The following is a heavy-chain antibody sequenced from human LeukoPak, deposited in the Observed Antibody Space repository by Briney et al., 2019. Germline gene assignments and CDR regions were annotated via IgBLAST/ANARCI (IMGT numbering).Heavy chain of an antibody. Sequence: PGRSLRLSCAASGFTFSSYGMQWVRRAPGKGLEWVAVIWYDGSSKYYADSVKGRFTISRDNSKNTLYLQMNSLRAEDTAVYYCANQLSSSSHFDYWGQGTLVTVSS. CDR1: GFTFSSYG. CDR2: IWYDGSSK. V-gene: IGHV3-33*06. J-gene: IGHJ4*02. D-gene: IGHD6-6*01. CDR3: ANQLSSSSHFDY.